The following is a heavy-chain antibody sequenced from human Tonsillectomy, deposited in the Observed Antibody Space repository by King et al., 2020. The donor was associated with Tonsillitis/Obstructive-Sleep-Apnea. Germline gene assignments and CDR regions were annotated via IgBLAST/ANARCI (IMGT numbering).Heavy chain of an antibody. D-gene: IGHD6-13*01. CDR1: GYTFTGYY. V-gene: IGHV1-2*02. CDR3: ARSYSSSWIDAFDI. Sequence: VQLVESGAEVKKPGASVKVSCKASGYTFTGYYMHWVRQAPGQGLEWMGWINPNSGGTNYAQKFQGRVTMTRDTLISTAYMELSRLGSDDTAVYYCARSYSSSWIDAFDIWGQGTMVTVSS. CDR2: INPNSGGT. J-gene: IGHJ3*02.